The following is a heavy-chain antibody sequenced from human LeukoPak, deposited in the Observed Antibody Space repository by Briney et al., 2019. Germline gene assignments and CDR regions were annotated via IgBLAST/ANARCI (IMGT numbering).Heavy chain of an antibody. J-gene: IGHJ6*03. D-gene: IGHD3-10*01. CDR3: AREYYGSGNYYYYYYMDV. V-gene: IGHV1-2*02. CDR2: INPNSGGT. CDR1: GYTFTGYY. Sequence: ASVKVSCKASGYTFTGYYMHWVRQAPGQGLEWMGWINPNSGGTNYAQKFQGRVTMTRDTSISTAYMELSRLRSDDTAVYYCAREYYGSGNYYYYYYMDVWGKGTTVTVSS.